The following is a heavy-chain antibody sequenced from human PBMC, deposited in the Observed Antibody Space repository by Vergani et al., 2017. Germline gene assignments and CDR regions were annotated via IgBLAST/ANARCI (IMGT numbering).Heavy chain of an antibody. CDR3: ARLYCSSTSCYDGFDY. V-gene: IGHV1-18*01. Sequence: QVQLVQSGAEVKKPGASVKVSCTASGYTFTSYGISWVRQAPGQGLEWMGWITAYNGNTNYAQKLQGRVTMTTDTSTSTAYMELRSLRSDDTAVYYCARLYCSSTSCYDGFDYWGQGTLVTVSS. CDR1: GYTFTSYG. J-gene: IGHJ4*02. D-gene: IGHD2-2*01. CDR2: ITAYNGNT.